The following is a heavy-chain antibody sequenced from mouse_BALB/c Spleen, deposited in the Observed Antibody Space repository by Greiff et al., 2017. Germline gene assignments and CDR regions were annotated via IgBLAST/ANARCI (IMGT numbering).Heavy chain of an antibody. V-gene: IGHV5-6-4*01. CDR3: TRDREPYYFDY. CDR2: ISSGGSYT. D-gene: IGHD3-1*01. Sequence: EVKLVESGGGLVKPGGSLKLSCAASGFTFSSYTMSWVRQTPEKRLEWVATISSGGSYTYYPDSVKGRFTISRDNAKNTLYLQMSSLKSEDTAMYYCTRDREPYYFDYWGQGTTLTVSS. J-gene: IGHJ2*01. CDR1: GFTFSSYT.